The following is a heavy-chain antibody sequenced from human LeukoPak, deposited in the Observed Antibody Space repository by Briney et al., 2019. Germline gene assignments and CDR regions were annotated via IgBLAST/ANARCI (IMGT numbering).Heavy chain of an antibody. D-gene: IGHD3-16*01. CDR1: GFTISSYW. J-gene: IGHJ3*02. CDR2: IKHDGSEK. V-gene: IGHV3-7*01. Sequence: GGTLRLSCAASGFTISSYWRSWVRQAPGKGLEWVANIKHDGSEKYNVDSVKGRFTISRDNAKSSLSLQMNNLRVEDTAVYYCARITWALGAFDIWGQGTTVTVSS. CDR3: ARITWALGAFDI.